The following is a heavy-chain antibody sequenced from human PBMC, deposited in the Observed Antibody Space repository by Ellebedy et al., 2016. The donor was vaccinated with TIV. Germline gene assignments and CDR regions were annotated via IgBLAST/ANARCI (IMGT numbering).Heavy chain of an antibody. CDR3: ARGALYESSGADY. CDR1: GFTFSSHW. Sequence: GESLKISCAASGFTFSSHWMHWVRQVPGKGLEWVARVDSDGSRISYAATVRGRFTLSSDNAKNTLYLELNSLRAEDTALYFCARGALYESSGADYWGQGTLVTVSS. J-gene: IGHJ4*02. V-gene: IGHV3-74*01. D-gene: IGHD3-22*01. CDR2: VDSDGSRI.